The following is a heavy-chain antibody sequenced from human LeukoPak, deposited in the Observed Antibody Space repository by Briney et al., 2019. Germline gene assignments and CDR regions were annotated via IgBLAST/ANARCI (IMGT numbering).Heavy chain of an antibody. D-gene: IGHD3-22*01. Sequence: GGSLRLSCAASGFTFSSYAMSWVRQAPGKGLEWVSAISGSGGSTYYADSVKGRFTISRDNSNNTLYLQMNSLRAEDTAVYYCARVFNYYDSSGYYEEPYYFDYWGQGTLVTVSS. CDR1: GFTFSSYA. J-gene: IGHJ4*02. V-gene: IGHV3-23*01. CDR2: ISGSGGST. CDR3: ARVFNYYDSSGYYEEPYYFDY.